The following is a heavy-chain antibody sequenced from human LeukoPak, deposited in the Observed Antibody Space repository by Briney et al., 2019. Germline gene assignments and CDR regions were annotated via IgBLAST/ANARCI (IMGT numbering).Heavy chain of an antibody. J-gene: IGHJ5*02. CDR3: ARQGGGIVATNYNWFDP. CDR1: GYTFSSYW. D-gene: IGHD5-12*01. Sequence: GSLRLSCAASGYTFSSYWMSWLRPPPGKGLEWIGEINHSGSTNYTPSLKSRVNISVHTSKQQFSLKRSSVPAAHTAVYYCARQGGGIVATNYNWFDPWGQGTLVTVSS. V-gene: IGHV4-34*01. CDR2: INHSGST.